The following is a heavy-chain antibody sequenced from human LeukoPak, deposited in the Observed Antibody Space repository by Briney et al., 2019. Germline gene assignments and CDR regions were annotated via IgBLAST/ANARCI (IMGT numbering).Heavy chain of an antibody. J-gene: IGHJ5*02. V-gene: IGHV4-59*08. Sequence: PSETLSLTCTVSGGSISSYYWSWIRQPPGKGLEWIGYIYYSGSTNYNPSLKSRVTISVDTSKNQFSLKLSSVTAAGTAVYYCARHEVRGIESWFDPWGQGTLVTVSS. D-gene: IGHD3-10*01. CDR3: ARHEVRGIESWFDP. CDR1: GGSISSYY. CDR2: IYYSGST.